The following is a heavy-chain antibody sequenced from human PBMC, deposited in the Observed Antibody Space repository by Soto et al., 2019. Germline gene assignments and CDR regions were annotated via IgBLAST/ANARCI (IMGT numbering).Heavy chain of an antibody. V-gene: IGHV1-18*01. J-gene: IGHJ4*02. Sequence: QIQLVQSGAEVKKPGASVKVSCKASGYIFTSQGISWVRQAPGQGLAWMGWISTYNGNPNYAQKLQGRVTMTTNTPTTTAFLELRSPTSDETAGYYCARGRTRALDYWGQGTPVIVSS. CDR1: GYIFTSQG. CDR2: ISTYNGNP. D-gene: IGHD1-1*01. CDR3: ARGRTRALDY.